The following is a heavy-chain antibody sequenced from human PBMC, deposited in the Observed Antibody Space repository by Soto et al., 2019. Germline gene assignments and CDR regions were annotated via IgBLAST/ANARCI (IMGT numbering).Heavy chain of an antibody. CDR1: GGSISSYY. Sequence: PSETLSLTCTVSGGSISSYYWSWIRQPPGKGLEWIGYIYYSGSTNYNPSLKSRVTISVDTSKNQFSLKLSSVTAADTAVYYCGRGQVLEGLNWSAPWGKEPLPTVP. V-gene: IGHV4-59*08. CDR2: IYYSGST. J-gene: IGHJ5*02. D-gene: IGHD3-3*01. CDR3: GRGQVLEGLNWSAP.